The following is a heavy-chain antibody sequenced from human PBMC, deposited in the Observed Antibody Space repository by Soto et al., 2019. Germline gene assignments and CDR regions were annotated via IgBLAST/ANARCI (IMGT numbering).Heavy chain of an antibody. D-gene: IGHD5-12*01. V-gene: IGHV4-34*09. Sequence: TSETLSLTCAVEGGSFNDDYWSWIRQSPGKGLEWIGEINDSGSTKYNPSLKSRVTISVDTSKNQFSLKLSSVTAADTAVYYCARANGGYDFYYYYGMDVWGQGTTVTVS. CDR3: ARANGGYDFYYYYGMDV. CDR2: INDSGST. J-gene: IGHJ6*02. CDR1: GGSFNDDY.